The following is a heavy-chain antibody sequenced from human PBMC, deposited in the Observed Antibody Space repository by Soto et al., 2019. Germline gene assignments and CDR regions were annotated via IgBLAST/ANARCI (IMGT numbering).Heavy chain of an antibody. CDR3: ARGFHIVVVTANLDY. D-gene: IGHD2-21*02. V-gene: IGHV4-4*02. J-gene: IGHJ4*02. CDR2: INHSGST. CDR1: GGSISSSNW. Sequence: SETLSLTCAVSGGSISSSNWWSWVRQPPGKGLEWIGEINHSGSTNYNPSLKSRVAISVDTSKNQFSLKLSSVTAADTAVYYCARGFHIVVVTANLDYWGQGTLVTVSS.